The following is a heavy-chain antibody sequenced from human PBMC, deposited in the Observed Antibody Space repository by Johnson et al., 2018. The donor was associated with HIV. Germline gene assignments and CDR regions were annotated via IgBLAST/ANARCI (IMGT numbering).Heavy chain of an antibody. CDR1: GFTFDDYG. J-gene: IGHJ3*02. D-gene: IGHD1-26*01. Sequence: EVQLLESGGGVVRPGGSLRLSCATSGFTFDDYGMSWVRQAPGKGLEWVSGINWNGGNTGYGDSVKGRFTISRDNAKNSLYLQMNSLRAEDTAFYYCARDQGLGGTYSYAFDIWGQGTVVTVSS. V-gene: IGHV3-20*04. CDR3: ARDQGLGGTYSYAFDI. CDR2: INWNGGNT.